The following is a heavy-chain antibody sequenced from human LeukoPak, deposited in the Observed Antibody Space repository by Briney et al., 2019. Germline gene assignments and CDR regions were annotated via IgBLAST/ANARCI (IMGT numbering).Heavy chain of an antibody. CDR2: ISYDGSNK. V-gene: IGHV3-30-3*01. CDR3: ARDIGVGSSGYYGYFDY. CDR1: GFTFSTCA. D-gene: IGHD3-22*01. J-gene: IGHJ4*02. Sequence: QPGRSLRLSCAASGFTFSTCAIHWVRQAPGKGLEWVALISYDGSNKYFADSVRGRFTISRDNSKNTLYLQMNSLRAEDTVVYYCARDIGVGSSGYYGYFDYWGQGTLVTVSS.